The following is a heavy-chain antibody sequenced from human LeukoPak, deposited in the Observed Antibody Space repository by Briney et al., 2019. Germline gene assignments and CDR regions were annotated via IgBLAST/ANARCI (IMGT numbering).Heavy chain of an antibody. CDR2: IKSKTDGGTT. V-gene: IGHV3-15*01. CDR3: TSKTADFWSGYYTGRGVDC. Sequence: PGGSLILSCAASRFTLSNAWMSWVRQARGRGLEWVDRIKSKTDGGTTDYAAPVKGRFTISRDDSKETLYRQMNRLRTEDRAVYYCTSKTADFWSGYYTGRGVDCWGQRTLVTASS. CDR1: RFTLSNAW. D-gene: IGHD3-3*01. J-gene: IGHJ4*02.